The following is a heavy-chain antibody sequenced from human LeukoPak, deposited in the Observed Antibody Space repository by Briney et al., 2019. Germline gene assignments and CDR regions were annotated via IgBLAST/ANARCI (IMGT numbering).Heavy chain of an antibody. CDR2: INPNSGGT. V-gene: IGHV1-2*02. Sequence: ASVKVSCNASGYTFTGYYMHWVRQAPGQGLEWMGWINPNSGGTNYAQKFQGRVTMTRDTSISTAYMELSRLRSDDTAVYYCARASVLAAGSDYWGQGTLVTVSS. D-gene: IGHD6-13*01. CDR3: ARASVLAAGSDY. J-gene: IGHJ4*02. CDR1: GYTFTGYY.